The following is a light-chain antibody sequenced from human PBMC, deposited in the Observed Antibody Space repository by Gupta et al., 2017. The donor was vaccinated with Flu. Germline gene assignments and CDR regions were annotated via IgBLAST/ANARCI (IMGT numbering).Light chain of an antibody. CDR2: DAS. Sequence: ASVGGRVPIACQASQDIRHFFNWYQHQPGTAPTLLIYDASTLDTGVPSRFSGSGSGTDFTFTISSLQHDDLATYSCHQYDNTPPIFTFGPG. V-gene: IGKV1-33*01. J-gene: IGKJ3*01. CDR3: HQYDNTPPIFT. CDR1: QDIRHF.